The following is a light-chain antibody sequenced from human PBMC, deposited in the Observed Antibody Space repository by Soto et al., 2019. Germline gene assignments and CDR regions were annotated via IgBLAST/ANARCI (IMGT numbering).Light chain of an antibody. CDR3: SSHTSNNTRM. CDR1: SSDVGGYNY. V-gene: IGLV2-14*03. CDR2: DVS. J-gene: IGLJ3*02. Sequence: SALTQPASVSGSPGQSIAISCTGTSSDVGGYNYVSWYQQHPGKAPKLMIYDVSNRPSGVSNRFSGSKSGNTASLTISGLQAEDEADYYCSSHTSNNTRMFGGGTKLTVL.